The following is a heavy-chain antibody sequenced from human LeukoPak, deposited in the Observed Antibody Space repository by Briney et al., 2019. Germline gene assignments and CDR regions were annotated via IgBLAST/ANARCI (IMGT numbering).Heavy chain of an antibody. CDR3: TRVSLVAASVFFGY. Sequence: GGSLRLSCTSSGFTFGDYAMSWVRQAPGKGLEWVSFIRSKAYGGTTEYAASVNGRFTISRDDSKSIAYLQMNSLKTEDTAVYYCTRVSLVAASVFFGYWGQGSLVTVSS. CDR2: IRSKAYGGTT. V-gene: IGHV3-49*04. CDR1: GFTFGDYA. J-gene: IGHJ4*02. D-gene: IGHD2-15*01.